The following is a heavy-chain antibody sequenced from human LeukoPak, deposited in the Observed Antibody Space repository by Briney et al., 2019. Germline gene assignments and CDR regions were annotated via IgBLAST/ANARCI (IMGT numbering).Heavy chain of an antibody. Sequence: ASVKVSCKASGYTFTGYYTHWVRQAPGQGLEWMGWINPNSGGTNFAQKFQGRVTMTRDTSISTAYMELSRLRSDDTAVYYCARGLIWFGELSFDYWGQGTLVTVSS. CDR2: INPNSGGT. J-gene: IGHJ4*02. CDR1: GYTFTGYY. D-gene: IGHD3-10*01. CDR3: ARGLIWFGELSFDY. V-gene: IGHV1-2*02.